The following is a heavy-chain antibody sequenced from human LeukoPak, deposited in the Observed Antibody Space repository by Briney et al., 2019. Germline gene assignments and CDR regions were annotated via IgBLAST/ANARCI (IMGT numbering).Heavy chain of an antibody. CDR1: GFTFNSYT. CDR3: ARDMGHCSGTSCYYYGMDV. Sequence: GGSLRLSCAASGFTFNSYTMNWVRQAPGKGLEWVSSITSSSHIYDADSVKGRFTISRDNAKNSLYLQMNSLRAEGTAVYYCARDMGHCSGTSCYYYGMDVRGQGTTVTVSS. V-gene: IGHV3-21*01. D-gene: IGHD2-2*01. J-gene: IGHJ6*02. CDR2: ITSSSHI.